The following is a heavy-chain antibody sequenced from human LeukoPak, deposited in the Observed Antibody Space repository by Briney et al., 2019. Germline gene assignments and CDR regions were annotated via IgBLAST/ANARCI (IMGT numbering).Heavy chain of an antibody. Sequence: SETLSLTCNVSGGSISSSSYYWGWIRQPPGKGLEWIGSLYYSGSAYYNPSLKSRVTISVDTSKKYFSLRLSSVTAADTAVYYCATSDSSGYYVDSWGQGTLVTVSS. D-gene: IGHD3-22*01. CDR3: ATSDSSGYYVDS. V-gene: IGHV4-39*07. CDR1: GGSISSSSYY. J-gene: IGHJ4*02. CDR2: LYYSGSA.